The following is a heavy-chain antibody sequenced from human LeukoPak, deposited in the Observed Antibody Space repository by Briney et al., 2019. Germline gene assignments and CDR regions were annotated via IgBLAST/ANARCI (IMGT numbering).Heavy chain of an antibody. Sequence: ASVKVSCKASGYTFTSYAMNWARQAPGQGLEWMGWINTNTGNPTYAQGFTGRFVFSLDTSVSTAYLQIRSLKAEDTAVYYCARDRSQYYGSGSYYSYWGQGTLVTVPS. J-gene: IGHJ4*02. CDR1: GYTFTSYA. D-gene: IGHD3-10*01. CDR2: INTNTGNP. CDR3: ARDRSQYYGSGSYYSY. V-gene: IGHV7-4-1*01.